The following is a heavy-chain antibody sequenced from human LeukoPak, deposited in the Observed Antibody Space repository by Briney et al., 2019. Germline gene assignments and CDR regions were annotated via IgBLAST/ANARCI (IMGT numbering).Heavy chain of an antibody. Sequence: GASVKVSCKASGYTFTSYYMHWVRQAPGQGLEWMGIINPSGGSTSYAQKFQGRVTMTRDSSTSTVYMELSSLRSEDTAVYYCARDQLYCSGGSCYSSGSNFQHWGQGTLVTVPS. CDR1: GYTFTSYY. D-gene: IGHD2-15*01. CDR3: ARDQLYCSGGSCYSSGSNFQH. CDR2: INPSGGST. V-gene: IGHV1-46*01. J-gene: IGHJ1*01.